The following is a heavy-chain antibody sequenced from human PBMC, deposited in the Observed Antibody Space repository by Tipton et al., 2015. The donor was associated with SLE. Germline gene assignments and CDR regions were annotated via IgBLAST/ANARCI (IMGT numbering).Heavy chain of an antibody. CDR1: GGSFSGYY. V-gene: IGHV4-34*01. CDR3: ARGLLMVYAIHGRYFDY. D-gene: IGHD2-8*01. Sequence: TLSLTCAVYGGSFSGYYWSWIRQPPGKGLEWIGELNHSGSTNYNPSLKSRVTISVDTSKNQFSLKLSSVTAADTAVYYCARGLLMVYAIHGRYFDYWGQGTLVTVSS. J-gene: IGHJ4*02. CDR2: LNHSGST.